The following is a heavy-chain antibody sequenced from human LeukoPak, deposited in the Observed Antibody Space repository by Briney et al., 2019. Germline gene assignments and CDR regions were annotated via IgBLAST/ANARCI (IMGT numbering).Heavy chain of an antibody. CDR3: ARHSSSSCYTSFAS. CDR2: IYYGAST. CDR1: GGSISSSSYY. Sequence: TPSETLSLTCTVSGGSISSSSYYWGWIRQPPGKGLEWIGSIYYGASTYYNPSLKSRVSISVDSSENQFSLKLSSVTAADTAVYYCARHSSSSCYTSFASWGQGTLVSVSS. D-gene: IGHD2-2*02. J-gene: IGHJ4*02. V-gene: IGHV4-39*01.